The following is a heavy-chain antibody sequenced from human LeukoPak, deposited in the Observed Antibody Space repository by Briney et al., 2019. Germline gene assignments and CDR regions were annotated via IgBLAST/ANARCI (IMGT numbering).Heavy chain of an antibody. CDR3: AKDTIAVAGRFFDY. Sequence: GGSLRLSCAASGFTFNTYTMNWVRQAPGKGLEWVSYISGSSGIIDYADSVKGRFTISRDNAKNSLYLQMNSLRGEDTALYYCAKDTIAVAGRFFDYWGQGTLVTVSS. V-gene: IGHV3-48*04. CDR1: GFTFNTYT. J-gene: IGHJ4*02. CDR2: ISGSSGII. D-gene: IGHD6-19*01.